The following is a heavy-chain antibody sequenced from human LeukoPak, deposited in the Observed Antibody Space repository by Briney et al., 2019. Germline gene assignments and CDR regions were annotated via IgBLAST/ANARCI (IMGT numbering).Heavy chain of an antibody. Sequence: GGSLRLSCAASGFTFSGYGMHWVRQAPGKGLEWVAFIRYDGSNKYYADSVKGRFTISRDNSKNTLYLQMNSLRAEDTAVYYCAKDDYGDYGPHGGYWGQGTLVTVSS. CDR1: GFTFSGYG. D-gene: IGHD4-17*01. CDR2: IRYDGSNK. J-gene: IGHJ4*02. V-gene: IGHV3-30*02. CDR3: AKDDYGDYGPHGGY.